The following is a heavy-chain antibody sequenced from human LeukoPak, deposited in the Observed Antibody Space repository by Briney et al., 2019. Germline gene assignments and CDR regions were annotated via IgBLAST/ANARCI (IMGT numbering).Heavy chain of an antibody. J-gene: IGHJ4*02. CDR1: GGSFSDYY. Sequence: SETLSLTCAVYGGSFSDYYWSWLRQPPGKGREGVVEINHSGSTNYNPSLKRLATTSVDTSTNQFSLRLSSVTAADTAVYYCARVTVETTPAYCGQGTLVTASS. D-gene: IGHD4-17*01. CDR2: INHSGST. CDR3: ARVTVETTPAY. V-gene: IGHV4-34*01.